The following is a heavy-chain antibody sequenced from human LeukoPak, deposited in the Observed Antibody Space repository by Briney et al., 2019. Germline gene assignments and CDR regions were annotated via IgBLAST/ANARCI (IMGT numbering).Heavy chain of an antibody. Sequence: SVKVSCKASGGTFSSYAISWVRQAPGQGLEWMGGIIPIFGTANYAQKFQGSVTITADESTSTAYMELSSLRSEDTAVYYCASSYDILTGYDYWGQETLVTVSP. CDR2: IIPIFGTA. V-gene: IGHV1-69*13. D-gene: IGHD3-9*01. J-gene: IGHJ4*02. CDR1: GGTFSSYA. CDR3: ASSYDILTGYDY.